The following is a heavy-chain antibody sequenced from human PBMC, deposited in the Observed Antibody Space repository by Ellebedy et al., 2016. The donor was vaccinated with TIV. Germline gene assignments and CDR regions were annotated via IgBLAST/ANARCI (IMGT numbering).Heavy chain of an antibody. CDR1: GFTFNNYA. Sequence: GESLKISCAASGFTFNNYAMTWVRQAPGKGLEWVSGISGSGGSTYYADSVKGRFTISRDNSKNTLYLQMNSLRAEDTAVYYCAKHLSGYRCFDYWGQGTLVTVSS. V-gene: IGHV3-23*01. CDR2: ISGSGGST. J-gene: IGHJ4*02. CDR3: AKHLSGYRCFDY. D-gene: IGHD5-12*01.